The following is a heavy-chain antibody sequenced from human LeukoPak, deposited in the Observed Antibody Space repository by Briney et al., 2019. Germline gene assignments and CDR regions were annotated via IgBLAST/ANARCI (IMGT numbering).Heavy chain of an antibody. CDR2: IGSGSSSI. CDR1: GFTFNTYS. V-gene: IGHV3-48*04. D-gene: IGHD5-18*01. J-gene: IGHJ4*02. Sequence: GGSLILSCAASGFTFNTYSMNWDRQAPGKGLEWVSYIGSGSSSIYYADSVRGRFTISRDDAKNSLYLQMNSLRAEDTAVYYCAKARGYSYGYYFDYWGQGTLVTVSS. CDR3: AKARGYSYGYYFDY.